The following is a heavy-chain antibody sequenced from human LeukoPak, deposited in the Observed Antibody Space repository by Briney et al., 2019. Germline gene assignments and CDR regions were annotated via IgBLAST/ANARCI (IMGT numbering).Heavy chain of an antibody. CDR1: GGSLSSYY. CDR3: ARGGAAAGSYDF. D-gene: IGHD6-13*01. J-gene: IGHJ4*02. Sequence: SETLSLTCTVSGGSLSSYYWSWIRQPAGKGLEWIGRMYTSGNSNYNPSLRSRVTMSVDTSKNQFSLKVSSVTAADTAVYYCARGGAAAGSYDFWGQGTLVTVSS. CDR2: MYTSGNS. V-gene: IGHV4-4*07.